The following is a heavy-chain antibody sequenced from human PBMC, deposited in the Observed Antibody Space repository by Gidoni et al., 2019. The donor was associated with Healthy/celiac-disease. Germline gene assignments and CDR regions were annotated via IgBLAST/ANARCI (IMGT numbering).Heavy chain of an antibody. V-gene: IGHV2-5*02. CDR1: GFSISTSGVG. D-gene: IGHD4-17*01. CDR2: IYWDDDK. J-gene: IGHJ4*02. CDR3: AHIGGTVTAPGY. Sequence: QITLKESGPTLVKPTQTLTLTCTFSGFSISTSGVGVGWIRQPPGKALEWLALIYWDDDKRYSPSLKSRLTITKDTSKNQVVLTMTNMDPVDTATYYCAHIGGTVTAPGYWGQGTLVTVSS.